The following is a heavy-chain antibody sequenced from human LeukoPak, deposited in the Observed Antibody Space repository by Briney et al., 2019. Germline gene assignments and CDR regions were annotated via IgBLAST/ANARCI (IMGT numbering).Heavy chain of an antibody. Sequence: GASVKVSYKASGGTFSSYAISWVRQAPGQGLEWMGRNIPILGIANYAQKFQGRVTITADKSTSTAYMELSSLRSEDTAVYYCARGSYLSWNYWGQGTLVTVSS. CDR3: ARGSYLSWNY. J-gene: IGHJ4*02. CDR2: NIPILGIA. V-gene: IGHV1-69*04. D-gene: IGHD1-26*01. CDR1: GGTFSSYA.